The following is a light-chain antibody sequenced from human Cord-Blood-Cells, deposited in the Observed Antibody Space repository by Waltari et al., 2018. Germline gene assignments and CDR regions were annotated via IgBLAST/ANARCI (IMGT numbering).Light chain of an antibody. CDR3: QQSYSTPPA. CDR1: QSISSY. CDR2: AAS. Sequence: IQMTQSPSSLSASVGDRVTITCRASQSISSYLNWYQQKPGKAPKLLIYAASSLQSGVPSRFSGSGSGTDVTLTISSLQPEDFATYYCQQSYSTPPAFGQGTKVEIK. V-gene: IGKV1-39*01. J-gene: IGKJ1*01.